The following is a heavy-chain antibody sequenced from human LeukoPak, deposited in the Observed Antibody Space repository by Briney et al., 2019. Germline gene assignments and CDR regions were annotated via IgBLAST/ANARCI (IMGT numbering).Heavy chain of an antibody. V-gene: IGHV1-69*13. CDR3: ARDFWSGYYWDY. Sequence: SVKVSCKASGGTFSSYAISWVRQAPGQGLEWMGGIIPIFGTANYAQKFQGRVTITADESTSTAYMELSSLRSEDTAVYYCARDFWSGYYWDYWGQGTLVTVSS. CDR2: IIPIFGTA. CDR1: GGTFSSYA. J-gene: IGHJ4*02. D-gene: IGHD3-3*01.